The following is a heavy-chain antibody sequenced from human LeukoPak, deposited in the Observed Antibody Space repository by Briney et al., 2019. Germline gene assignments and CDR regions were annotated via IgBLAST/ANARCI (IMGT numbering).Heavy chain of an antibody. CDR2: ISWSSGSI. CDR1: GFTFDDYA. V-gene: IGHV3-9*01. D-gene: IGHD1-26*01. Sequence: GGSLRLSCAASGFTFDDYAMHWVRQAPGKGLEWVSGISWSSGSIGYADSVKGRLTISRDNAKNSLYLQMNSLSAEDTALYYCAKEANSGSLGAFDIWGQGTMVTVSS. J-gene: IGHJ3*02. CDR3: AKEANSGSLGAFDI.